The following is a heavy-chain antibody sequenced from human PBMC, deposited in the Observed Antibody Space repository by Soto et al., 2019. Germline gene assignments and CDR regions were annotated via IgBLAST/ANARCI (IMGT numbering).Heavy chain of an antibody. D-gene: IGHD3-16*01. CDR1: GYTFTNFG. V-gene: IGHV1-18*01. CDR2: ISAYNGNT. J-gene: IGHJ4*02. Sequence: QFQLVQSGAEVKKPGASVKVSCKTSGYTFTNFGLSWVRQAPGQGLEWMGWISAYNGNTNYAQNFQGRVTMTTETSTSTAYMELRSLRSDDTAVYYCARGETPIDSWGQGTLVTVSS. CDR3: ARGETPIDS.